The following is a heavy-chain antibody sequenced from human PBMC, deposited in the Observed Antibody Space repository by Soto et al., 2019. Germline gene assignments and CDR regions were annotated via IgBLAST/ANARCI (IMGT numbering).Heavy chain of an antibody. D-gene: IGHD2-21*01. CDR3: ARGPEEGLLADYYYYGMDV. J-gene: IGHJ6*02. CDR1: GGSISSYY. Sequence: PSETLSLTCTVSGGSISSYYWSWIRQPPGKGLEWIGYIYYSGSTNYNPSLKSRVTISVDTSKNQFSLKLSSVTAADTAVYYCARGPEEGLLADYYYYGMDVWGQGTTVTVS. V-gene: IGHV4-59*01. CDR2: IYYSGST.